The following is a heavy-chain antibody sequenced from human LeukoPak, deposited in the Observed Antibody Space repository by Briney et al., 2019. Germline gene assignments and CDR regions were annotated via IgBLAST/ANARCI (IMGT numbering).Heavy chain of an antibody. CDR1: GYSFTSSW. D-gene: IGHD3-10*01. CDR2: INPGDSDT. V-gene: IGHV5-51*01. CDR3: ATYAGTSSKYFHH. Sequence: GESLKISCKGSGYSFTSSWIGWVRQMPGKGLEWMGIINPGDSDTRYSPSFQGQVSISADKSISTAYLQWSSLQASDTAMYYCATYAGTSSKYFHHWGQGTLVTVSS. J-gene: IGHJ1*01.